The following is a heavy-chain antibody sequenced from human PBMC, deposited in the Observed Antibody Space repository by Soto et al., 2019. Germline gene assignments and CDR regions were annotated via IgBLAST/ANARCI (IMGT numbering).Heavy chain of an antibody. CDR2: ISVHNGDT. CDR3: TVGVRFYGPDSLDM. Sequence: ASVKVSCKASGYTFSSYGISWVRQAPGQGLEWMGWISVHNGDTNYAQKFQGRVTMTTDKSTGTAFMELRSLRSDDTALYYCTVGVRFYGPDSLDMWGQGTMVTVSS. V-gene: IGHV1-18*01. CDR1: GYTFSSYG. J-gene: IGHJ3*02. D-gene: IGHD3-3*01.